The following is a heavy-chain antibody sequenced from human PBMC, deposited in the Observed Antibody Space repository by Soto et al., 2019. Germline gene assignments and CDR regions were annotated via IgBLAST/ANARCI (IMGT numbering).Heavy chain of an antibody. V-gene: IGHV4-38-2*01. CDR3: ARVKGEQLVERIFDY. Sequence: SETLSLTCAVSGYFMTNGNYWGWIRQSPGKGLEWIGSIYYTGRTYYNPSLKSRVTMSVDTSKNQFSLKLSSVTAADTAVYYCARVKGEQLVERIFDYWGQGPLVTVSS. J-gene: IGHJ4*02. D-gene: IGHD6-6*01. CDR1: GYFMTNGNY. CDR2: IYYTGRT.